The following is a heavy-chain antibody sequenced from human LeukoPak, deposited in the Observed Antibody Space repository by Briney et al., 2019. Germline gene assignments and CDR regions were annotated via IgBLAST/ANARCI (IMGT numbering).Heavy chain of an antibody. Sequence: GGSLRLSYAAYGFTFTTLGMHWVSQDPGKGLEWVALIFHDGSNKYYADSVKGRFTISRENSKNTLYLQMNSLRAEDTAVYYCAREWFGEYSGRRAFDNWGQGTLVTVSS. J-gene: IGHJ4*02. CDR1: GFTFTTLG. V-gene: IGHV3-33*01. D-gene: IGHD3-10*01. CDR3: AREWFGEYSGRRAFDN. CDR2: IFHDGSNK.